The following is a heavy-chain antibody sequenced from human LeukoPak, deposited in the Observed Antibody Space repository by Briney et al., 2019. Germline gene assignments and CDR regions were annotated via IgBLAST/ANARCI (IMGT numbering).Heavy chain of an antibody. J-gene: IGHJ4*02. Sequence: PSETLSLTCTVSGYSISSGYYWGWIRQPPGKGPEWIGTIYHSGSTYYNPSLKSRVTISVDTSKNQFSLKLSSVTAADTAVYYCARVDITMVREYFDYWGQGTLVTVSS. CDR2: IYHSGST. CDR1: GYSISSGYY. V-gene: IGHV4-38-2*02. D-gene: IGHD3-10*01. CDR3: ARVDITMVREYFDY.